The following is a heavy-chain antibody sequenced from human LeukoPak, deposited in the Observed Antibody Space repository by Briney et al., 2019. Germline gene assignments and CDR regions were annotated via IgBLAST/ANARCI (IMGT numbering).Heavy chain of an antibody. Sequence: PGGSLRLSCAASGFTFSSYGMHWVRQAPGNGLEWVAVIWYDGSNKYYADSVKGRFTISRDNSKNTLYLQMKRLRAEDTAVYYCARDLDYGGNSIGDYYYYGMDVWGQGTTVTVSS. J-gene: IGHJ6*02. V-gene: IGHV3-33*01. CDR2: IWYDGSNK. CDR1: GFTFSSYG. D-gene: IGHD4-23*01. CDR3: ARDLDYGGNSIGDYYYYGMDV.